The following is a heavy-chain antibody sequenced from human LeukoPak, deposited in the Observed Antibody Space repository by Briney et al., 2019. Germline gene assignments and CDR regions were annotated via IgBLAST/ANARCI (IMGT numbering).Heavy chain of an antibody. J-gene: IGHJ4*02. D-gene: IGHD4-17*01. CDR1: GFTFSSYS. V-gene: IGHV3-48*01. Sequence: GGSPRLSCAASGFTFSSYSMNWVRQAPGKGLEWVSYISSSSSTIYYADSVKGRFTISRDNAKNSLYLQMNSLRAEDTAVYYCARGDLAYGDYGGYFDYWGQGTLVTVSS. CDR2: ISSSSSTI. CDR3: ARGDLAYGDYGGYFDY.